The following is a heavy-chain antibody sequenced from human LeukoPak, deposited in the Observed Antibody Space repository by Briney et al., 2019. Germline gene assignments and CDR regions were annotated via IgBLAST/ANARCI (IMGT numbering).Heavy chain of an antibody. CDR2: ISRFGEYI. CDR1: GFTFSSYG. V-gene: IGHV3-21*01. D-gene: IGHD1-26*01. Sequence: PGRSLRLSCAASGFTFSSYGMNWVRQAPGKGLEWVSSISRFGEYIYYADSVKGRFTISRDDAKNSLYLQMNSLKAEDTAVYYCARDFGHQVGATRYYFDYWGQGTLVTVSS. CDR3: ARDFGHQVGATRYYFDY. J-gene: IGHJ4*02.